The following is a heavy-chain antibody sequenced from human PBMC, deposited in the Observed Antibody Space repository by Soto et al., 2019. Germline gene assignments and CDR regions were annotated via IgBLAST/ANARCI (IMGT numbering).Heavy chain of an antibody. D-gene: IGHD2-2*01. CDR3: AASPDQLLDH. CDR2: ISAYNGNT. CDR1: GYTFTSYG. J-gene: IGHJ4*02. Sequence: GASVKVSCKASGYTFTSYGISWVRQAPGQGLEWMGWISAYNGNTNYAQKLQGRVTMTTDTSTSTAYMELRSLRAEDTALYYCAASPDQLLDHWGQGTLVTVSS. V-gene: IGHV1-18*01.